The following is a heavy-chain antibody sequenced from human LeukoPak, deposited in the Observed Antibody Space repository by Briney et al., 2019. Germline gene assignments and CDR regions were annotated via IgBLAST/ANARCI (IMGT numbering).Heavy chain of an antibody. CDR1: RFTFSTYA. V-gene: IGHV3-23*01. D-gene: IGHD1-26*01. J-gene: IGHJ3*02. CDR2: ITGSGGST. Sequence: GGSLRLSCAASRFTFSTYAMNWVRQAPGKGLELVSAITGSGGSTYYADSVKGRFTISRDNSKNTLYLQMNSLRAEDTAVYYCAKGDTPNSGPSGAFDIWGQGTVVTVSS. CDR3: AKGDTPNSGPSGAFDI.